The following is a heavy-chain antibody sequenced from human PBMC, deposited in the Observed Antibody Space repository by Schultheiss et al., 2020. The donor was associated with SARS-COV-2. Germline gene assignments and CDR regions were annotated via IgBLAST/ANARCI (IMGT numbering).Heavy chain of an antibody. CDR3: ARTTVTTDWFDP. V-gene: IGHV5-51*01. Sequence: GGSLRLSCKGSGYSFTSYWIGWVRQMPGKGLEWMGIIYPDDSDDNYSPSFKGRVTISADKSTSTAYLQWSSLKASDTAMYYCARTTVTTDWFDPWGQGTLVTVSS. D-gene: IGHD4-11*01. J-gene: IGHJ5*02. CDR1: GYSFTSYW. CDR2: IYPDDSDD.